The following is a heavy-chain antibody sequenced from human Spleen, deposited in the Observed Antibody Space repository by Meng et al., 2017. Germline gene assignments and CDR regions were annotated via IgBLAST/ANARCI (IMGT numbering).Heavy chain of an antibody. D-gene: IGHD6-19*01. V-gene: IGHV3-23*01. J-gene: IGHJ3*02. CDR2: IGGSGGST. Sequence: GESLKISCAASGFTFSSYAINWVRQAPGKGLEWVSYIGGSGGSTYYADSVKGRFTISRDNSKNTLYLQMNSLRAEDTAVYYCARVGDSSGWLATFDTWGQGTMVTVSS. CDR3: ARVGDSSGWLATFDT. CDR1: GFTFSSYA.